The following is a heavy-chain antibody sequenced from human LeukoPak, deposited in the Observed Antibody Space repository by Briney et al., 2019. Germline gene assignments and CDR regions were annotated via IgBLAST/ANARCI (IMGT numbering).Heavy chain of an antibody. CDR1: GFTFSSHY. V-gene: IGHV1-46*01. Sequence: ASVKVSCKASGFTFSSHYMHWVRQAPGQGLEWMGLINPSGDGTIYEQKFQGRATVTRDTSTSTVYMDLSSLTSEDTAVYYCARDVSGPNYWWLDPWGQGTLVTVSS. J-gene: IGHJ5*02. CDR3: ARDVSGPNYWWLDP. D-gene: IGHD2-8*02. CDR2: INPSGDGT.